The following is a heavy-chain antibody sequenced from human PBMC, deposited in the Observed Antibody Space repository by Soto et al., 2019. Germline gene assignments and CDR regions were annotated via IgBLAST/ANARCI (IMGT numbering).Heavy chain of an antibody. CDR2: INHSGST. CDR1: GGSFSGYY. D-gene: IGHD6-13*01. Sequence: LSLTCAVYGGSFSGYYWSWIRQPPGKGLEWIGEINHSGSTNYNPSLKSRVTISVDTSKNQFSLKLSSVTAADTAVYYCARVGAVPDEEEEAGTFRPDVAFDIWGQGTMVNVS. V-gene: IGHV4-34*01. CDR3: ARVGAVPDEEEEAGTFRPDVAFDI. J-gene: IGHJ3*02.